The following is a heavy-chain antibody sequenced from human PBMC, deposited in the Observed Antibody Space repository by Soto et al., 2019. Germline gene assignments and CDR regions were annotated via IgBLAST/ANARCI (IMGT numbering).Heavy chain of an antibody. CDR2: IIPVLGRA. Sequence: QVQLVQSGAEVQKPGSSVKVSCKASGGTFDTFAFSWVRQAPGQGLEWLGGIIPVLGRANYAQRFQDRVSASADGSTSTAFMELSSLNSDDTAVYYCARGPWTQEGPKYYFDFWGQGTLVTVSS. CDR1: GGTFDTFA. V-gene: IGHV1-69*01. D-gene: IGHD5-18*01. CDR3: ARGPWTQEGPKYYFDF. J-gene: IGHJ4*02.